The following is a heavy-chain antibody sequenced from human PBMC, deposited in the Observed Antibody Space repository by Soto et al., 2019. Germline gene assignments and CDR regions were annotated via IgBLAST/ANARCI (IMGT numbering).Heavy chain of an antibody. D-gene: IGHD2-2*01. Sequence: SETLSLTCSVSGDSISNLDYFWAWIRQPPGQALEYIGYIYKSATTYYNPSFESRVAISVDTSKSQFSLNVTSVTAADTAVYYCARGPPIGCSSTSCPRGYYGMDVWGQGTTVTVS. CDR2: IYKSATT. CDR1: GDSISNLDYF. V-gene: IGHV4-30-4*01. CDR3: ARGPPIGCSSTSCPRGYYGMDV. J-gene: IGHJ6*02.